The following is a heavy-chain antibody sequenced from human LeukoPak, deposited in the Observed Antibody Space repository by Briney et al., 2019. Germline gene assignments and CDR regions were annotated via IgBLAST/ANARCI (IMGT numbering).Heavy chain of an antibody. Sequence: PGGSLRLSCAASGFTFTTYWMHWVRQAPGKGLVGVSRINSDGSDTTYADSVKGRFTISRDNAKNTLYLQMNSLRAEDTAVYYCARGTNGIWSFDYWGQGTLVTVSS. D-gene: IGHD2-8*01. CDR2: INSDGSDT. V-gene: IGHV3-74*01. J-gene: IGHJ4*02. CDR1: GFTFTTYW. CDR3: ARGTNGIWSFDY.